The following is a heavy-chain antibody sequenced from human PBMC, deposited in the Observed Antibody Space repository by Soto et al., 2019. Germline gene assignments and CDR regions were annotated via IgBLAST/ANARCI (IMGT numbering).Heavy chain of an antibody. J-gene: IGHJ6*02. CDR2: INAGNGNT. D-gene: IGHD4-4*01. CDR3: ARDMGTVTKYYYYGMDV. V-gene: IGHV1-3*01. CDR1: GYTFTSYA. Sequence: ASVKVSCKASGYTFTSYAMHWVRQAPGQRLEWMGWINAGNGNTKYSQKFQGRVTITRDTSASKAYMELSSMRSEDTAVYYCARDMGTVTKYYYYGMDVWGQGTAVTVSS.